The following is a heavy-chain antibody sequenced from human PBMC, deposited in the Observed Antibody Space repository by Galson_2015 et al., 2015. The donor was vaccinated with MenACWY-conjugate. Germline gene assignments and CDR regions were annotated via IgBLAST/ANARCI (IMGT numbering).Heavy chain of an antibody. CDR2: ISDSGRFT. D-gene: IGHD3-9*01. Sequence: LRLSCAASGFTFSSYAMTWVRQAPGKGLEWVSTISDSGRFTYYADSVKGRFTISRDNSKNALFLQMNNVRADDTASYYCAKDLVKNYEMLTGYYSDWGQGTLVTVSS. CDR1: GFTFSSYA. J-gene: IGHJ4*02. CDR3: AKDLVKNYEMLTGYYSD. V-gene: IGHV3-23*01.